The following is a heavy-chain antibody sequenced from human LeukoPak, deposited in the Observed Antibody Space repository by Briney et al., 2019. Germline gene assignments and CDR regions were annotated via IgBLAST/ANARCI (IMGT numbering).Heavy chain of an antibody. Sequence: PWGSLRLSCAASGFTFSSYSMNWVRQAPGKGLEWVSYISSSSSTIYYADSVKGRFAISRDNAKNSLYLQMNSLRAEDTAVYYCARRAARTFGGWGQGTLVTVSS. J-gene: IGHJ4*02. CDR1: GFTFSSYS. D-gene: IGHD6-6*01. V-gene: IGHV3-48*01. CDR2: ISSSSSTI. CDR3: ARRAARTFGG.